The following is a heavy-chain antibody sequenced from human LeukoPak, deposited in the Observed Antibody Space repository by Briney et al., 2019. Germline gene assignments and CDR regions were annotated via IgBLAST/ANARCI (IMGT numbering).Heavy chain of an antibody. J-gene: IGHJ4*02. CDR3: VRGRHGYNYDF. CDR1: GFIFTTYW. Sequence: GASLKISCQGFGFIFTTYWIGWVRQLPGKGLEWMGLINPGNSDTRYSPSFQGQVTISADKSISTAYLQWSSLRASDTAMFYCVRGRHGYNYDFWGQGTLVTVSS. D-gene: IGHD5-24*01. CDR2: INPGNSDT. V-gene: IGHV5-51*01.